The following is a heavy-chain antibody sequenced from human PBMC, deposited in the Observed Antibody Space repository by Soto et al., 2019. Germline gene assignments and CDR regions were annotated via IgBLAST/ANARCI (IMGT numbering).Heavy chain of an antibody. Sequence: ETLSLTCAVYGGSFSGYYWSWIRQPPGKGLEWIGEINHSGSTNYNPSLKSRVTISVDTSKNQFSLKLSSVTAADTVVYYCARGSGTGALYYYYYGMDVWGQGTTVS. CDR2: INHSGST. V-gene: IGHV4-34*01. CDR3: ARGSGTGALYYYYYGMDV. CDR1: GGSFSGYY. D-gene: IGHD6-13*01. J-gene: IGHJ6*02.